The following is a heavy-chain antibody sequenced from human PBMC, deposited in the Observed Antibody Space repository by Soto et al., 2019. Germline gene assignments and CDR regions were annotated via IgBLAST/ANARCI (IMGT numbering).Heavy chain of an antibody. Sequence: PSETLSLTCAVSGGSISSGGYSWSWIRQPPGKGLEWIGEINHSGSTNYNPSLKSRVTISVDTSKNQFSLKLSSVTAADTAVYYCAGVYCSSTSCHPGGLWFDPWGQGTLVTVSS. CDR1: GGSISSGGYS. D-gene: IGHD2-2*01. CDR2: INHSGST. V-gene: IGHV4-30-2*01. J-gene: IGHJ5*02. CDR3: AGVYCSSTSCHPGGLWFDP.